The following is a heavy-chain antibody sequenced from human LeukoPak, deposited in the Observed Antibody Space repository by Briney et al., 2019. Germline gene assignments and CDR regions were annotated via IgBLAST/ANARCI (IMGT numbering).Heavy chain of an antibody. V-gene: IGHV1-2*02. Sequence: GASVKVSCKASGYTFTGYYMHWVRQAPGQGLEWMGWINPNSGGTNYAQKFQGRVTMTRDTSISTAYMELSRLRSDDTAVYYCASRGIAAREVYYYGMDVWGQGTTVTVSS. CDR2: INPNSGGT. CDR3: ASRGIAAREVYYYGMDV. D-gene: IGHD6-6*01. J-gene: IGHJ6*02. CDR1: GYTFTGYY.